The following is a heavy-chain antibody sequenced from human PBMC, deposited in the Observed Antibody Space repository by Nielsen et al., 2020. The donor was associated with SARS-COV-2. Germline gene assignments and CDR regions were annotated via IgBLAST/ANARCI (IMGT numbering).Heavy chain of an antibody. V-gene: IGHV3-20*03. D-gene: IGHD3-10*01. Sequence: WIRQPPGKGLEWVSGINWNGGSTGYADSVKGRFTISRDNAKNSLYLQMNSLRAEDTAVYYCARDPRRITMVRGVIPPDYWGQGTLVTVSS. J-gene: IGHJ4*02. CDR3: ARDPRRITMVRGVIPPDY. CDR2: INWNGGST.